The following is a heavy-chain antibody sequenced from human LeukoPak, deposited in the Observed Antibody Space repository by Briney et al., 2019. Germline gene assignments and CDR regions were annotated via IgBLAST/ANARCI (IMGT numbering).Heavy chain of an antibody. CDR3: ARGDRRGYSGRLRVGKFDP. J-gene: IGHJ5*02. CDR1: GYTFTSYG. D-gene: IGHD5-12*01. V-gene: IGHV1-18*01. CDR2: ISAYNGNT. Sequence: ASVKVSCKASGYTFTSYGISWVRQAPGQGLEWMGWISAYNGNTNYAQKLQGRVTMTTDTSTSTAYMELRSLRSDDTAVYYCARGDRRGYSGRLRVGKFDPWGQGTLVTVSS.